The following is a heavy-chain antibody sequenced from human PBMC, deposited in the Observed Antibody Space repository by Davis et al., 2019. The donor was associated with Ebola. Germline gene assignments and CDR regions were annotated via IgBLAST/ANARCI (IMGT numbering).Heavy chain of an antibody. Sequence: PGGSLRLSCAASGFTFSSYAMSWVRQAPGKGLEWVSAISGSGGSTYYADSVKGRFTISRDNSKNTLYLQMNSLRDEDTAVYYCAKREGHNSGPSDYRGQGTLVTVSS. J-gene: IGHJ4*02. CDR3: AKREGHNSGPSDY. V-gene: IGHV3-23*01. CDR1: GFTFSSYA. D-gene: IGHD5-24*01. CDR2: ISGSGGST.